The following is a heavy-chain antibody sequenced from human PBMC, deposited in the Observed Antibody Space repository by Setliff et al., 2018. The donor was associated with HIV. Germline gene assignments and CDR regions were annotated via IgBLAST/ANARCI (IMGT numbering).Heavy chain of an antibody. CDR1: GGSMSRFY. J-gene: IGHJ4*02. D-gene: IGHD5-18*01. Sequence: SETLSLTCTVSGGSMSRFYWTWIRQPPGKGLEWIGVVYSTGSINYSPSFRGRLTISLDTSENQFSLHLTSVTAADTAVYYCARAEGDTYNSLPYFDSWGPGALVTVSS. CDR2: VYSTGSI. V-gene: IGHV4-59*01. CDR3: ARAEGDTYNSLPYFDS.